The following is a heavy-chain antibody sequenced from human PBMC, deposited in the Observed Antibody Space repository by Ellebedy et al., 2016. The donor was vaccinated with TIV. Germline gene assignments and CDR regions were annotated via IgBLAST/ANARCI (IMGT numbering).Heavy chain of an antibody. Sequence: GGSLRLXCAASGFTFSSYGMHWVRQAPGKGLEWVAVIWYDGSNKYYADSVKGRFTISRDNSKNTLYLQMNSLRAEDTAVYYCARDRAVYCSSTSCYPYNWFDPWGQGTLVTVSS. CDR3: ARDRAVYCSSTSCYPYNWFDP. CDR1: GFTFSSYG. CDR2: IWYDGSNK. D-gene: IGHD2-2*01. V-gene: IGHV3-33*01. J-gene: IGHJ5*02.